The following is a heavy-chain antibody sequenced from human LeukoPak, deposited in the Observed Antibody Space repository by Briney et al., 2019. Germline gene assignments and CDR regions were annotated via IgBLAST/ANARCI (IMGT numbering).Heavy chain of an antibody. D-gene: IGHD3-9*01. Sequence: ASVKVSCKASGYTLTGYYMHWVRQAPGQGLEWMGWINPNSGGTNYAQKFQGRVTMTRDTSINTAYMELSRLRSDDTAVYYCARDGARYDILTGYGFDYWGQGTLVTVSS. CDR3: ARDGARYDILTGYGFDY. CDR2: INPNSGGT. V-gene: IGHV1-2*02. J-gene: IGHJ4*02. CDR1: GYTLTGYY.